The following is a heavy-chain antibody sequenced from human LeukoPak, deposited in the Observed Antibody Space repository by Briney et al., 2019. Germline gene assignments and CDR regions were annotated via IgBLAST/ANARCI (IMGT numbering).Heavy chain of an antibody. Sequence: GGSLRLSCAGSGFIFSSYGMNWVRQAPGKGLEWVSYISSSGSTIYYADSVKGRFTISRDNARNTLYLQMNSLRAEDTAVYYCAKGNLEWLLFTDFDYWGQGTLVTVSS. D-gene: IGHD3-3*01. J-gene: IGHJ4*02. CDR1: GFIFSSYG. V-gene: IGHV3-48*01. CDR3: AKGNLEWLLFTDFDY. CDR2: ISSSGSTI.